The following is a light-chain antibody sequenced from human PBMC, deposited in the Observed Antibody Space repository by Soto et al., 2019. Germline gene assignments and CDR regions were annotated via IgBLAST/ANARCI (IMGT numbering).Light chain of an antibody. CDR2: GAS. V-gene: IGKV3-20*01. Sequence: EIVLTQSPGTLSLSPGERATLSCRGSQSFSSNSLAWYQQKPGQAPRLLIYGASSRANGIPDRFSGSGSGTDFTLTISRLEPEDIAVYYCQQYGSSPFTFGGGTKVELK. CDR3: QQYGSSPFT. J-gene: IGKJ4*01. CDR1: QSFSSNS.